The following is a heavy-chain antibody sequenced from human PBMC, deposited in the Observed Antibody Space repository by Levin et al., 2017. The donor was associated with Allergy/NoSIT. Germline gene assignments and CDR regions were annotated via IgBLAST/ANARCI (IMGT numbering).Heavy chain of an antibody. CDR1: GFTFSSYW. V-gene: IGHV3-7*01. CDR3: ARGSPTPRLELRWGFDP. D-gene: IGHD1-7*01. CDR2: IKQDGSEK. Sequence: GGSLRLSCAASGFTFSSYWMSWVRQAPGKGLEWVANIKQDGSEKYYVDSVKGRFTISRDNAKNSLYLQMNSLRAEDTAVYYCARGSPTPRLELRWGFDPWGQGTLVTVSS. J-gene: IGHJ5*02.